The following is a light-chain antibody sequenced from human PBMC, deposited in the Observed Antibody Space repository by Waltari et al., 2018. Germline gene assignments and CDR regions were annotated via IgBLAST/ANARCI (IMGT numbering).Light chain of an antibody. CDR3: QQYLRTPPT. V-gene: IGKV4-1*01. J-gene: IGKJ2*01. Sequence: DIVMTQSPDSLAVSLGERAPLHCKASQSVLYSSNNRNYLTWFQQKPGQPPKVLIYWASTRESGVPDRFSGSGSGTDFTLTISSLQAEDVAIYYCQQYLRTPPTFGQGTKVDVK. CDR2: WAS. CDR1: QSVLYSSNNRNY.